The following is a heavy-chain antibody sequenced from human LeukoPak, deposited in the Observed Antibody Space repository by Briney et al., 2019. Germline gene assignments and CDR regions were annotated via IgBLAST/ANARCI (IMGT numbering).Heavy chain of an antibody. CDR2: INHSGST. Sequence: SETLSLTCAVYGGSFSGYYWSWIRQPPGKGLEWIGEINHSGSTNYNPSLKSRVTISVDTSKNQFSLKLSSVTAADTAVYYCARHSNPGYSREINYFDYWGQGTLVTVSS. V-gene: IGHV4-34*01. J-gene: IGHJ4*02. D-gene: IGHD6-25*01. CDR1: GGSFSGYY. CDR3: ARHSNPGYSREINYFDY.